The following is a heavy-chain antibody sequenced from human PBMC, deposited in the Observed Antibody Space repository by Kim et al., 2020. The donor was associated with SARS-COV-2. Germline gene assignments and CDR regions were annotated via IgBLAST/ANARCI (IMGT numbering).Heavy chain of an antibody. CDR2: GSGGST. V-gene: IGHV3-23*01. CDR3: AKRSDN. J-gene: IGHJ4*02. Sequence: GSGGSTYYAESVKGRCTISRDNSKNTLYLQMNSLRAEDTAVYYCAKRSDNWGQGTLVTVSS.